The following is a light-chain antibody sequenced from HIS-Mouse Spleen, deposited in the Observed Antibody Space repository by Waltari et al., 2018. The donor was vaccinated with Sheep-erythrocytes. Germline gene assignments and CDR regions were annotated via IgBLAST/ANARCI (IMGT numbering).Light chain of an antibody. V-gene: IGKV4-1*01. CDR2: WAS. Sequence: DIVMTQSPDSLAVSLGERATINCKSSQSVLYSSNNKNYLAWYQQKPGQPPTLPIYWASTRESGVPDRFSGSGSGTDFTLTISSLQAEDVAVYYCQQYYSTLTFGGGTKVEIK. J-gene: IGKJ4*01. CDR1: QSVLYSSNNKNY. CDR3: QQYYSTLT.